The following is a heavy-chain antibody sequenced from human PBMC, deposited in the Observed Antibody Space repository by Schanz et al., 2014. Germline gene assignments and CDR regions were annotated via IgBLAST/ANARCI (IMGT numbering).Heavy chain of an antibody. CDR1: GFSFNNYW. CDR2: IIHDGSEK. Sequence: EVQLVESGGGLVQPGGSLRLSCAASGFSFNNYWMTWFLQAPGKGLEWVANIIHDGSEKFYVDSVKGRFTISRDNAKNSLYLQMDALRAEDTAVYYCARDLRNSRPSYYDHWGQGTLVTVSA. V-gene: IGHV3-7*01. J-gene: IGHJ4*02. CDR3: ARDLRNSRPSYYDH. D-gene: IGHD6-13*01.